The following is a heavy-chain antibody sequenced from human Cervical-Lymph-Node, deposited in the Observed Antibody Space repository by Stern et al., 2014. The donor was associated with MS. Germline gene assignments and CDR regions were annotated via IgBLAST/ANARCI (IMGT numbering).Heavy chain of an antibody. CDR3: AKVYGSGPFDY. V-gene: IGHV3-23*04. Sequence: EVHLVESGGTLVQPGGSLRLSCAASGFTFRSYAMSWVRQAPGKGLEWFSVISGSDGSTFYADSVKGRFTISRDNSKNTLFLQMNSLRAEDTAVYYCAKVYGSGPFDYWGQGTLVTVSS. CDR1: GFTFRSYA. CDR2: ISGSDGST. J-gene: IGHJ4*02. D-gene: IGHD6-19*01.